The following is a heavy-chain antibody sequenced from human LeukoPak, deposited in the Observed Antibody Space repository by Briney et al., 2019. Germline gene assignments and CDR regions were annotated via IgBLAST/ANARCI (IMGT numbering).Heavy chain of an antibody. Sequence: PGGSLRLSCTGSAFNLSRFAMTWVRQAPGKGLEWVAVISDDGTNTFYGDSVKGRFTISRDTSKNTLFLQMDSLTGDDTATYYCARVAVAGWAYYYFYMDVWGNGTTVIVSS. CDR3: ARVAVAGWAYYYFYMDV. J-gene: IGHJ6*03. D-gene: IGHD6-19*01. CDR2: ISDDGTNT. V-gene: IGHV3-30*04. CDR1: AFNLSRFA.